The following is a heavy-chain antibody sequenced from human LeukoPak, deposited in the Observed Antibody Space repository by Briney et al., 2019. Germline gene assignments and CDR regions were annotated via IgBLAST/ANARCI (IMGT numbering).Heavy chain of an antibody. D-gene: IGHD1-26*01. CDR1: GFTFSSYA. Sequence: GGSLRLSCAASGFTFSSYAMHWVRQAPGKGLEWVAVISYDGSNKYYADSVKGRFTISRDNAKNSLYLQMNSLRAEDTAVYYCAVLSGSYYDYWGQGTLVTVSS. J-gene: IGHJ4*02. CDR3: AVLSGSYYDY. V-gene: IGHV3-30*04. CDR2: ISYDGSNK.